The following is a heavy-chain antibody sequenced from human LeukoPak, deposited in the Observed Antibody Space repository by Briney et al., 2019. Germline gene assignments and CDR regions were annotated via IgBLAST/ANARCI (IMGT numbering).Heavy chain of an antibody. Sequence: GASVKVSCKASGGTFSSYAISWVRQAPGQGLEWMGRIIPILGIANYAQKFQGRVTITADKSTSTAYMELSSLRSEDTAVYYCFRQRPAYDILTGYLDYWGQGTLVTVSS. CDR1: GGTFSSYA. V-gene: IGHV1-69*04. CDR3: FRQRPAYDILTGYLDY. D-gene: IGHD3-9*01. J-gene: IGHJ4*02. CDR2: IIPILGIA.